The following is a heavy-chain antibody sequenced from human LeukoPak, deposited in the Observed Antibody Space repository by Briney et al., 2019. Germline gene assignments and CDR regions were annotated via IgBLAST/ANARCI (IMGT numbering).Heavy chain of an antibody. J-gene: IGHJ4*02. Sequence: PGGSLRLSCAASGFTFSSYGMHWVRQAPGKGLEWVAVISHDGSNKYYADSVKGRFTISRDNSKNTLYLQMNSLRAEDTAVYYCAKRVLSYFDYWGQGTLVTVSS. CDR2: ISHDGSNK. CDR3: AKRVLSYFDY. V-gene: IGHV3-30*18. CDR1: GFTFSSYG. D-gene: IGHD3-10*01.